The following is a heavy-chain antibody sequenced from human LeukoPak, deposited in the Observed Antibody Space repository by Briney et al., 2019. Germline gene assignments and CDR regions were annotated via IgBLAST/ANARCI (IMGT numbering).Heavy chain of an antibody. CDR2: IYYSGNT. CDR3: ARLGEYYYYGMDV. J-gene: IGHJ6*02. Sequence: SETPSPTCSVSGCSLSRYYWGWIRQPPGEGLEWIGYIYYSGNTKYNPSLKSRITISVDTSKNQFSLNLISVTAADTAVYYCARLGEYYYYGMDVWGQGTTVTVSS. CDR1: GCSLSRYY. V-gene: IGHV4-59*08.